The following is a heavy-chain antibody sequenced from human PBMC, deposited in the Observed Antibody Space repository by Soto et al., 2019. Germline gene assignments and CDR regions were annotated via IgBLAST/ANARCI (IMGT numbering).Heavy chain of an antibody. V-gene: IGHV3-30-3*01. D-gene: IGHD2-21*01. Sequence: QVQLVESGGGVVQPGRSLRLSCAASGFTFSSYAMHWVRQAPGKGLEWVAVISYDGSNKYYADSVKGRFTISRDNSKNTLDLQMNSLRAEDTAVYYCAGGGESYFDYWGQGTLVTVSS. CDR3: AGGGESYFDY. J-gene: IGHJ4*02. CDR1: GFTFSSYA. CDR2: ISYDGSNK.